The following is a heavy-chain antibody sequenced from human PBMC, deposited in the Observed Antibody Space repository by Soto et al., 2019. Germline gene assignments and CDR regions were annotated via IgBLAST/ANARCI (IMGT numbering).Heavy chain of an antibody. CDR1: GFTFSSYA. Sequence: GGSLRLSCAASGFTFSSYAMSWVRQAPGKGLEWVSAISGSGGSTYYAGSVKGRFTISRDNSKNTLYLQMNSLRAEDTAVYYCAKAPKYSGSYLSDYWGQGTLVTVSS. CDR3: AKAPKYSGSYLSDY. D-gene: IGHD1-26*01. V-gene: IGHV3-23*01. J-gene: IGHJ4*02. CDR2: ISGSGGST.